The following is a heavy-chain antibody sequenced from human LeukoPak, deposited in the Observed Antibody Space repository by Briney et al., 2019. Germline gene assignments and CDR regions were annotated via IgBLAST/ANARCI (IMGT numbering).Heavy chain of an antibody. CDR3: ARYSSGGWYSYYGMDV. CDR1: GITFRSYS. Sequence: GGSLRLSCAASGITFRSYSMNWVCQAPGKGLEWVSYIISSSSTIYYADSVKGRFTISRDNAKNSLYLQMNSLRDEDSAVYYCARYSSGGWYSYYGMDVWGQGTTVAVSS. V-gene: IGHV3-48*02. J-gene: IGHJ6*02. CDR2: IISSSSTI. D-gene: IGHD6-19*01.